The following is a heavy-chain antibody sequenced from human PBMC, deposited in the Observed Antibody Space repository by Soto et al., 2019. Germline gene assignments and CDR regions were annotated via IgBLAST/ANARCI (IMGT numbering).Heavy chain of an antibody. V-gene: IGHV3-30-3*01. J-gene: IGHJ6*02. CDR3: ARGGKGVVPAHGGHYYYYGMDV. Sequence: GGSLRLSCAASGFTFSSYAMHWVRQAPGKGLEWVAVISYDGSNKYYADSVKGRFTISRDNSKNTLYLQMNSLRAEDTAVYYCARGGKGVVPAHGGHYYYYGMDVWGQGTTVTVSS. D-gene: IGHD2-2*01. CDR1: GFTFSSYA. CDR2: ISYDGSNK.